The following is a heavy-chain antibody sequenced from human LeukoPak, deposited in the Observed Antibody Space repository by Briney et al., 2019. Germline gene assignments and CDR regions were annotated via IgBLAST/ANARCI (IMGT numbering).Heavy chain of an antibody. J-gene: IGHJ4*02. D-gene: IGHD5-18*01. CDR2: IFYSGST. Sequence: SETLSLTCSVSSGSISNYYWSWIRQPPGKGLEWIGDIFYSGSTNYSPSLKSRVTISVDTSKNQFSLTLSSVTAADTAVYYCARGQKYRNGYTVTELGSGYFDYWGQGTLVSVSS. V-gene: IGHV4-59*01. CDR3: ARGQKYRNGYTVTELGSGYFDY. CDR1: SGSISNYY.